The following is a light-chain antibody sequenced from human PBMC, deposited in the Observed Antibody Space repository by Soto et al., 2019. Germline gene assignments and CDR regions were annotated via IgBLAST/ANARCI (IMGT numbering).Light chain of an antibody. CDR1: SNDVGGHTS. CDR3: SSYAASNNLV. Sequence: QSALTQPPSASGSPGQSVAISCTGTSNDVGGHTSVSWYQQYPGKAPTLLIYEVNKRPSGVPDRFSGSKSGNTASLTVSGLQTGDEADYFCSSYAASNNLVFGGGTKLTVL. J-gene: IGLJ2*01. V-gene: IGLV2-8*01. CDR2: EVN.